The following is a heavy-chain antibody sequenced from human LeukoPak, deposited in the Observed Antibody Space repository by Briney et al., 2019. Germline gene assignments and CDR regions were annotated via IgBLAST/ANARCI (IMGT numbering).Heavy chain of an antibody. CDR1: SFSISNGFY. Sequence: SETLSLTCVVSSFSISNGFYWVWIRQPPGKGLEWIGNVFYSGVTYYNPSLMSQVTISVDTSKNQFSLKLNSVTAADTAVYYCARDRGGRTGYASGDFDFWGQGVLVTVSS. J-gene: IGHJ4*02. CDR3: ARDRGGRTGYASGDFDF. V-gene: IGHV4-38-2*02. D-gene: IGHD5-12*01. CDR2: VFYSGVT.